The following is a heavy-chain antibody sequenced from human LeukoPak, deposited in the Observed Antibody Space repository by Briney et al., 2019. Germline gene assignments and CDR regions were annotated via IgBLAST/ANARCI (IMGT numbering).Heavy chain of an antibody. CDR3: ARPRYYDGSGYLE. V-gene: IGHV4-39*01. Sequence: SETLSLTCSVSGDSVSRSDSYWDWIRQPPGKGLEWIGTIYYSGRTYYIPSLNGRVTMSVDPSNNQFSLSLRSVTAADTAIYYCARPRYYDGSGYLEWGQGTLLSVSS. J-gene: IGHJ1*01. CDR1: GDSVSRSDSY. D-gene: IGHD3-22*01. CDR2: IYYSGRT.